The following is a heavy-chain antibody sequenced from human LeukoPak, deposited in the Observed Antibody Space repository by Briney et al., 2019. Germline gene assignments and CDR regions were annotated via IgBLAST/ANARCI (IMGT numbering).Heavy chain of an antibody. D-gene: IGHD3-22*01. CDR1: GGSISSSSYY. Sequence: SETLSLTCTVSGGSISSSSYYWCWIRQPPGKGLEWIGSIYYSGSTYYNPSLKSRVTISVDTSKNQFSLKLSSVTAADTAVYYCASNGYDSSGYYSDWGQGTLVTVSS. J-gene: IGHJ4*02. V-gene: IGHV4-39*01. CDR2: IYYSGST. CDR3: ASNGYDSSGYYSD.